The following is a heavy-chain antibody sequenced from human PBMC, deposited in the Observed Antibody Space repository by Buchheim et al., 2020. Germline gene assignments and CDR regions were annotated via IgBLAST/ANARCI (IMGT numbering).Heavy chain of an antibody. CDR1: GGSISSGGYY. V-gene: IGHV4-31*03. D-gene: IGHD3-22*01. Sequence: QVQLQESGPGLVKPSQTLSLTCTVSGGSISSGGYYWSWIRQHPGKGLEWIGYIYYSGSSYYNPSLKSRVTISVDTIKKQFSLKLSYVTAADTAVYYCARDLPSGYYPDYYYYYGMDVWGQGTT. CDR2: IYYSGSS. CDR3: ARDLPSGYYPDYYYYYGMDV. J-gene: IGHJ6*02.